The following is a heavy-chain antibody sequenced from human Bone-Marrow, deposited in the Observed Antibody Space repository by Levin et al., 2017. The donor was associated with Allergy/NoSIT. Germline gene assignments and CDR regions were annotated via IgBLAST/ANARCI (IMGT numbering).Heavy chain of an antibody. CDR1: GFTFSSYG. V-gene: IGHV3-30*18. CDR3: AKDLVGATRSYFQH. CDR2: ISYDGSNK. D-gene: IGHD1-26*01. Sequence: GGSLRLSCAASGFTFSSYGMHWVRQAPGKGLEWVAVISYDGSNKYYADSVKGRFTISRDNSKNTLYLQMNSLRAEDTAVYYCAKDLVGATRSYFQHWGQGTLVTVSS. J-gene: IGHJ1*01.